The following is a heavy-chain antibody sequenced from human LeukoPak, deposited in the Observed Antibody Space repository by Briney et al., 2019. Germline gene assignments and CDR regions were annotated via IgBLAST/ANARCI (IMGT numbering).Heavy chain of an antibody. Sequence: PSETLSLTCTVSGGSISSSSYYWGWIRQPPGKGLEWIGSIYYSGSTYYNPSLKSRVTISADTSKNQFSLKLSSVTAADTAVYYCARVVLGYCSGGSCSGPFDYWGQGTLVTVSS. CDR1: GGSISSSSYY. D-gene: IGHD2-15*01. CDR2: IYYSGST. CDR3: ARVVLGYCSGGSCSGPFDY. V-gene: IGHV4-39*07. J-gene: IGHJ4*02.